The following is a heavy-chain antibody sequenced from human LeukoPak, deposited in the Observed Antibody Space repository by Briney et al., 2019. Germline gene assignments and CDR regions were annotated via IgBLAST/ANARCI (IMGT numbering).Heavy chain of an antibody. CDR3: ATDCRRPFRELWFGEWDY. J-gene: IGHJ4*02. Sequence: ASVKVSCKVSGYTLTELSMHWVRQAPGKGLEWMGGFDPEDGGTIYAQKFQGRVTMTEDTSTDTAYMELSSLRSEDTAVYYCATDCRRPFRELWFGEWDYWGQGTLVTVSS. V-gene: IGHV1-24*01. CDR1: GYTLTELS. CDR2: FDPEDGGT. D-gene: IGHD3-10*01.